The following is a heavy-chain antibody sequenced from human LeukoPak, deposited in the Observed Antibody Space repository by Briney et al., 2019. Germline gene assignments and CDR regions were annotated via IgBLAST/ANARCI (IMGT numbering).Heavy chain of an antibody. V-gene: IGHV1-2*06. CDR2: SNTNSCRT. CDR3: ARAQYAVAGDD. J-gene: IGHJ4*02. D-gene: IGHD6-19*01. CDR1: GYSFTGYY. Sequence: ASVKVSCKASGYSFTGYYMHWVRQAPGQGLGWMGRSNTNSCRTNYAKKVQGSVTMARDKCSSTAYSEMGRLRSDETAVYYCARAQYAVAGDDWGQGTLVTVSS.